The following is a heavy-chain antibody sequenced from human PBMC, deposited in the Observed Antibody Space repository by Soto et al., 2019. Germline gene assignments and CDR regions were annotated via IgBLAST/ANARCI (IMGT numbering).Heavy chain of an antibody. J-gene: IGHJ5*02. CDR1: GFIFNNYA. CDR3: ARDPLLYDSDWYPNWFGP. CDR2: ITGYGATT. D-gene: IGHD6-19*01. V-gene: IGHV3-23*01. Sequence: EAQLLESGGGLVQPGGSLRLSCSASGFIFNNYAMSWVRQAPGKGLEWVSGITGYGATTYYAESVKGRFTIPRDNSKNSLYLHMSTLSAGNTAVYYCARDPLLYDSDWYPNWFGPWGQGTLVTVSS.